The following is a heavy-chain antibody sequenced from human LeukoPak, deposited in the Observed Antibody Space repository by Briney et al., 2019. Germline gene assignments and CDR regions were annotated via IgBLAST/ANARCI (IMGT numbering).Heavy chain of an antibody. Sequence: PSETLSLTCTVSGGSISSGDYFWSWIRQHPGKGLEWIGFIYYSGTTYYNPSLKSRVTLSKDTSKNHFSLTLSSVTAADTAVYYCARAHGSGGDYFDHWGQGTLVTVSS. CDR1: GGSISSGDYF. CDR3: ARAHGSGGDYFDH. V-gene: IGHV4-31*03. D-gene: IGHD5-12*01. J-gene: IGHJ4*02. CDR2: IYYSGTT.